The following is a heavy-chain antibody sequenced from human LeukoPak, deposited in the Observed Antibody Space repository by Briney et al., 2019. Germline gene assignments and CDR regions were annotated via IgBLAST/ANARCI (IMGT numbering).Heavy chain of an antibody. J-gene: IGHJ4*02. Sequence: SQTLSLTCTVSGGSISSGSYYWSRIRQPAGKGLEWIGRIYTSGSTNYNPSLKSRVTISVDTSKNQFSLKLSSVTAADTAVYYCARSSSSGYYYGYYFDYWGQGTLVTVSS. D-gene: IGHD3-22*01. CDR1: GGSISSGSYY. CDR2: IYTSGST. V-gene: IGHV4-61*02. CDR3: ARSSSSGYYYGYYFDY.